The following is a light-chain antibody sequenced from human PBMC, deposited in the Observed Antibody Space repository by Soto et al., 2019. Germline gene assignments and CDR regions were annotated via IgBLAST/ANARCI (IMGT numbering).Light chain of an antibody. Sequence: QSVLTQPPSVSAAPGEKVTISCSGTSSNIGRNYVSWYPQLPGSAPKLLIYENDRRPSGIPHRFSCSKSGTAATLDITGLQTGDEADYYCGAWDRGLKAGVFGGGTKLTVL. V-gene: IGLV1-51*02. CDR1: SSNIGRNY. J-gene: IGLJ3*02. CDR2: END. CDR3: GAWDRGLKAGV.